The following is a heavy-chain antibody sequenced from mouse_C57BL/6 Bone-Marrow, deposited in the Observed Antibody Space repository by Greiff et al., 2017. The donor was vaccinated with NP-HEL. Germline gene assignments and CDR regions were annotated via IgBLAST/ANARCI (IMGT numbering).Heavy chain of an antibody. J-gene: IGHJ3*01. CDR3: ARDATDYSLAY. D-gene: IGHD2-4*01. CDR2: SRNKANAYTK. V-gene: IGHV7-1*01. Sequence: EVQLVESGGGLVQSGRSLSLSCATSGFTFSDFYMEWVRQAPGKGLEWIAASRNKANAYTKEYSASVKGRFIVSRDTSQSILYLQMNALRSEDTAMYYCARDATDYSLAYWGEGTLVTVSA. CDR1: GFTFSDFY.